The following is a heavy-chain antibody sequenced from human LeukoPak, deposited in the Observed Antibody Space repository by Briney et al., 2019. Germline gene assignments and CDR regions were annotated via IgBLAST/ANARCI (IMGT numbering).Heavy chain of an antibody. CDR1: GGSFSGYY. J-gene: IGHJ4*02. CDR2: INHSGST. V-gene: IGHV4-34*01. CDR3: ARGRGYYYDSSIDY. Sequence: SETLSLTCAVYGGSFSGYYWSWIRQPPGKGLEWIGEINHSGSTNYNPSLKSRVTISVDTSKNQFPLKLSSVTAADTAVYYCARGRGYYYDSSIDYWGQGTLVTVSS. D-gene: IGHD3-22*01.